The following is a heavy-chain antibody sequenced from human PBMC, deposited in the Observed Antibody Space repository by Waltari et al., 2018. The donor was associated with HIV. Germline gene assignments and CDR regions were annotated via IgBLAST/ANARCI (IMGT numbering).Heavy chain of an antibody. CDR3: AKDLGSWPTRPAAFDS. CDR2: IRWNSEET. CDR1: GFTFDDYG. V-gene: IGHV3-9*01. J-gene: IGHJ4*02. D-gene: IGHD3-16*01. Sequence: EVQLVESGGGLVQPGGSLRLSCSASGFTFDDYGMHWVRQAPGKGLEWVSGIRWNSEETAYAESVKGRFSIFRDNAKNSLYLEMNRLTVGDTAFYYCAKDLGSWPTRPAAFDSWGQGTLVTVSS.